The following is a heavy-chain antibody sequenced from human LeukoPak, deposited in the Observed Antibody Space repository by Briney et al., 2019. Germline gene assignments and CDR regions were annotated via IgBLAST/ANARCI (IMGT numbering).Heavy chain of an antibody. J-gene: IGHJ4*02. Sequence: KPSETLSLTCAVYGGSFSGYYWSWIRQPPGKGLEWIGEINHSGSTNYNPSLKSRVTISVDTSKNQFSLKLSSVTAADTAVYYCAREVDTAMVTGSGDFPSLVMGFDYWGQGTLVTVSS. CDR3: AREVDTAMVTGSGDFPSLVMGFDY. V-gene: IGHV4-34*01. CDR1: GGSFSGYY. CDR2: INHSGST. D-gene: IGHD5-18*01.